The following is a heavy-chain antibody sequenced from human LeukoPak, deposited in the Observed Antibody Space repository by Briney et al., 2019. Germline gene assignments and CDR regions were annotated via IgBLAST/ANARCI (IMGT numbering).Heavy chain of an antibody. D-gene: IGHD6-19*01. CDR2: ISYDGSNK. V-gene: IGHV3-30-3*01. CDR1: GFTFSSYA. J-gene: IGHJ4*02. Sequence: GSLRISCAASGFTFSSYAMHWVRQAPGKGLEWVAVISYDGSNKYYADSVKGRFTISRDNSKNTLYLQMNSLRAEDTAVYYCAREEVAGTDYWGQGTLVTVSS. CDR3: AREEVAGTDY.